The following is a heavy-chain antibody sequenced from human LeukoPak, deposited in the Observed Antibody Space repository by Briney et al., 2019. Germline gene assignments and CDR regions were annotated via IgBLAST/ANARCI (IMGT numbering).Heavy chain of an antibody. D-gene: IGHD3-22*01. Sequence: PGGSLRLSCAASGFTFSSYSMNWVRQAPGKGLEWVSYISSSSSTIHYADSVKGRFTISRDSAKNSLYLQMNSLRAEDTAVYCCARDHHRRLYDSQARDTFDIWGQGTMVTVS. CDR1: GFTFSSYS. CDR3: ARDHHRRLYDSQARDTFDI. CDR2: ISSSSSTI. J-gene: IGHJ3*02. V-gene: IGHV3-48*01.